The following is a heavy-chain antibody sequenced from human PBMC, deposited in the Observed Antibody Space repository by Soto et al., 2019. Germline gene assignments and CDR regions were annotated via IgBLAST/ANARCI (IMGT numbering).Heavy chain of an antibody. Sequence: QVQLVQSGAEVQKPGASVKVSCKTSGYIFNNFGITWVRQAPGLGLEWLGWIYSKAGTINFAQKFQGRVTMTTDTSASTADMELRNLTFDDPAVYFCARDIDFDIDYWGQGTLVTVS. CDR1: GYIFNNFG. CDR3: ARDIDFDIDY. CDR2: IYSKAGTI. V-gene: IGHV1-18*01. J-gene: IGHJ4*02. D-gene: IGHD3-9*01.